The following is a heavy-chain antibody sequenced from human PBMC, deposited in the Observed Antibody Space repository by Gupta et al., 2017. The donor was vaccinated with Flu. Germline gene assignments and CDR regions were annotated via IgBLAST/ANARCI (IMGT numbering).Heavy chain of an antibody. CDR1: GFTFDDYA. J-gene: IGHJ4*02. V-gene: IGHV3-9*01. D-gene: IGHD3-22*01. CDR3: AKDGTAGDYYDSSGYYGWLDY. CDR2: ISWNSGSI. Sequence: EVQLVESGGGLVQPGRSLRLSCAASGFTFDDYAMHWVRQAPGKGLEWVSGISWNSGSIGYADSVKGRFTISRDNAKNSLYLQMNSLRAEDTALYYCAKDGTAGDYYDSSGYYGWLDYWGQGTLVTVSS.